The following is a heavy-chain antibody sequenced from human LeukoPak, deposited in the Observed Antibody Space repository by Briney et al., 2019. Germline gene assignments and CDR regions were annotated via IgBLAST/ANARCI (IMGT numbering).Heavy chain of an antibody. CDR3: AKDSHFDWLFRLDY. J-gene: IGHJ4*02. V-gene: IGHV4-59*12. D-gene: IGHD3-9*01. CDR1: GGSISSYY. CDR2: IYYSGST. Sequence: SETLSLTCTVSGGSISSYYWSWIRQPPGKGLEWIGYIYYSGSTNYNPSLKSRVTISVDTSKNQFSLKLSSVTAEDTAVYYCAKDSHFDWLFRLDYWGQGTLVTVSS.